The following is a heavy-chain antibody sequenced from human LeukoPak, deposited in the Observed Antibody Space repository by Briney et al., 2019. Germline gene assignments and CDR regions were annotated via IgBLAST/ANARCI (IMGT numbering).Heavy chain of an antibody. J-gene: IGHJ5*02. CDR2: INHSGST. CDR1: GGSFSGYY. Sequence: NASETLSLTCAVYGGSFSGYYWSWIRQPPGKGLEWIGEINHSGSTNYNPSLKSRVTISVDTSKNQFSLKLSSVTAADTAVYYCARHPADILTGFNGFDPWGQGTLVTVSS. V-gene: IGHV4-34*01. D-gene: IGHD3-9*01. CDR3: ARHPADILTGFNGFDP.